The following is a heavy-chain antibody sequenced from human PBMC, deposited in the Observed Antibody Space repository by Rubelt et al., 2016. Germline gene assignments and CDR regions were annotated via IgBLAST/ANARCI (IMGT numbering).Heavy chain of an antibody. CDR3: ARDAEESYFDY. J-gene: IGHJ4*02. V-gene: IGHV4-31*03. CDR1: GASISNGGYY. Sequence: QVQLQESGPGLVKPPQTLSLTCTVSGASISNGGYYWSWIRQRPGKGLEWIGYIYSAGNTFYNASLESRLTISLDTSKNQFSLKLGSVMAADTAVYYCARDAEESYFDYWGQGTLVTVSS. CDR2: IYSAGNT.